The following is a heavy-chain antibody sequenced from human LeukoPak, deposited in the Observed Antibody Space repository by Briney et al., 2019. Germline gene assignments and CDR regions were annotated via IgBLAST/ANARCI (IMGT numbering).Heavy chain of an antibody. CDR1: GGSFSGYY. CDR3: ARGVPVDP. CDR2: INHSGST. J-gene: IGHJ5*02. Sequence: PSETLSLTCAVYGGSFSGYYWSWIRQPPGKGLEWIGEINHSGSTNYNPSLKSRVTISVDTSKNQFSLKLSSVTAADTAVYYCARGVPVDPWGQGTLVTVSS. V-gene: IGHV4-34*01.